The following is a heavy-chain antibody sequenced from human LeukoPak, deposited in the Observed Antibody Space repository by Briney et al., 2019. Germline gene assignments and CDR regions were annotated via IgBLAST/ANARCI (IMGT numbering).Heavy chain of an antibody. CDR2: IYTSGST. V-gene: IGHV4-61*02. Sequence: PSETLSLTCTVSGGSISSGSYYWSWIRQPAGKGLEWIGRIYTSGSTNYNPSLKSRVTISVDTSKNQFSLKLSSVTAADTAVYYCARVPTNILTGLAEFDPWGQGTLVTVSS. CDR1: GGSISSGSYY. J-gene: IGHJ5*02. CDR3: ARVPTNILTGLAEFDP. D-gene: IGHD3-9*01.